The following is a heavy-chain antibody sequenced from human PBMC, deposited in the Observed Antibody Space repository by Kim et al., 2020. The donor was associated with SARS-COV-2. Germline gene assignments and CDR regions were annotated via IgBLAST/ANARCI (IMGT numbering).Heavy chain of an antibody. CDR2: INCKTGVT. J-gene: IGHJ4*02. D-gene: IGHD2-2*03. CDR3: ATWIPVPTGRVPY. CDR1: GYTFSDYH. V-gene: IGHV1-2*02. Sequence: ASVNVSCKASGYTFSDYHIHWVRQAPGQGLEWMAWINCKTGVTEYAQMFQGRITVTRDTSISTAYMDVSGLMSDDTAVYYCATWIPVPTGRVPYWGQGTLVTVSS.